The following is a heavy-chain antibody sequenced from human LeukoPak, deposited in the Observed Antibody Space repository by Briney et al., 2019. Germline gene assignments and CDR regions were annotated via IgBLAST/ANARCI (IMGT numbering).Heavy chain of an antibody. CDR2: INHSGST. CDR1: GGSFSGYY. J-gene: IGHJ4*02. Sequence: SETLSLTCAVYGGSFSGYYWSWIRQPPGKGLEWIGEINHSGSTNYNPSLKSRVTISVDTSKNQFSLKLSSVTAADTAVYYCARSPEWYYDFWSGYLWWGQGTLVTVSS. CDR3: ARSPEWYYDFWSGYLW. V-gene: IGHV4-34*01. D-gene: IGHD3-3*01.